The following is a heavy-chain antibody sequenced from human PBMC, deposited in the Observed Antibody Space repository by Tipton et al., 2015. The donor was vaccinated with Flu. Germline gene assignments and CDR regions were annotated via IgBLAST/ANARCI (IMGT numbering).Heavy chain of an antibody. CDR1: SGSIRSTNYF. D-gene: IGHD3-10*02. J-gene: IGHJ4*02. Sequence: TLSLTCTVSSGSIRSTNYFCAWIRQPPGKRLELIGSIYPSGTTYYNPSLKSRVTISVDTSKSQFSLMLRSVTAADTAVYYCARLSYYDVDLKKFCFDYWGQGALVTVSS. V-gene: IGHV4-39*01. CDR3: ARLSYYDVDLKKFCFDY. CDR2: IYPSGTT.